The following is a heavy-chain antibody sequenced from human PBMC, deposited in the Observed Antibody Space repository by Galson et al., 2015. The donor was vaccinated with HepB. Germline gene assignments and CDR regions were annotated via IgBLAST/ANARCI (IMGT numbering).Heavy chain of an antibody. D-gene: IGHD6-19*01. V-gene: IGHV3-30*18. CDR1: GFTFSSYG. CDR2: ISYDGSNK. Sequence: SLRLSCAASGFTFSSYGMHWVRQAPGKGLEWVAVISYDGSNKYYADSVKGRFTISRDNSKNTLYLQMNSLRAEDTAVYYCAKGGRYSSGWYGMDYWGQGTLVTVSS. J-gene: IGHJ4*02. CDR3: AKGGRYSSGWYGMDY.